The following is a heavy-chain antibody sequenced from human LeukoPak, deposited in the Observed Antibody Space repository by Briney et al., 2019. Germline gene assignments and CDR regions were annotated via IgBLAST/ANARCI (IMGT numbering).Heavy chain of an antibody. Sequence: SVKVSCKASGGTFSSYAISWVRQAPRQGLEWMGGIIPIFGTANYAQKFRGRATITADESTSTAYMELSSLRSEDTAVYYCATQNYDFWSGYYWRQGTLVTVSS. D-gene: IGHD3-3*01. J-gene: IGHJ4*02. CDR2: IIPIFGTA. CDR1: GGTFSSYA. CDR3: ATQNYDFWSGYY. V-gene: IGHV1-69*01.